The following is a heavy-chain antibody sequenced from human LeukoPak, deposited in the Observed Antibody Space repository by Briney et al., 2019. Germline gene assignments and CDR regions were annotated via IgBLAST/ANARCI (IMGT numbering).Heavy chain of an antibody. J-gene: IGHJ6*02. CDR1: GGSVSSGSYY. Sequence: PSETLSLTCTVSGGSVSSGSYYWSWIRQPPGKGLEWIGYIYYSGSTNYIPSLKSRVTISVDTSKNQFSLKLTSVTAADTAVYYCARDWVVPAAKGTYYYYYGMDVWGQGTTVTVSS. CDR3: ARDWVVPAAKGTYYYYYGMDV. CDR2: IYYSGST. D-gene: IGHD2-2*01. V-gene: IGHV4-61*01.